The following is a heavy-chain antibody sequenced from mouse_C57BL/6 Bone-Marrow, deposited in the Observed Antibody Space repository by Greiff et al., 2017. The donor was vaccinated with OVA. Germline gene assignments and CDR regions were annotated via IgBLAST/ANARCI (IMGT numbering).Heavy chain of an antibody. CDR1: GYTFTSYW. CDR3: AREVYYGSSLFDY. V-gene: IGHV1-59*01. D-gene: IGHD1-1*01. CDR2: IDPSDSYT. Sequence: QVQLQQPGAELVRPGTSVKLSCKASGYTFTSYWMHWVKQRPGQGLEWIGVIDPSDSYTNYNQKFKGKATLTVDTSSSTAYMQLSSLTSEDSAVYYCAREVYYGSSLFDYWGQGTTLTVSS. J-gene: IGHJ2*01.